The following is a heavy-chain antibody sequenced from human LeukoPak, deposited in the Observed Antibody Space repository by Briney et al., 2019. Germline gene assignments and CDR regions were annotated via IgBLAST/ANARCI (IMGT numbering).Heavy chain of an antibody. Sequence: SETLSLPCSVPGGPKSSYSGRGTRQPPGKGLEWIGYIYYSGGTNYNPSLKSRVTISVDTSKNQFSLKLSPVTAADTAVYYCAREIKGEITGYSDNGVDPWGQGTLVTVSS. D-gene: IGHD3-9*01. CDR1: GGPKSSYS. V-gene: IGHV4-59*01. CDR3: AREIKGEITGYSDNGVDP. J-gene: IGHJ5*02. CDR2: IYYSGGT.